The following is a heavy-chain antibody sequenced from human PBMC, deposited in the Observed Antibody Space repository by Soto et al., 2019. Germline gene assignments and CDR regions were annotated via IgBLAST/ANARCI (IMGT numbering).Heavy chain of an antibody. Sequence: PSETRSLTCAVSGASIGSGGWWSWVRQPPGKGLEWIAEIFHDGNTNYSPSLKSRVTISVDKSQNQFSLNVYSVTAADTAVYYCARHEGWTGPDQWGQGTLVTVSS. CDR1: GASIGSGGW. CDR2: IFHDGNT. D-gene: IGHD2-8*02. CDR3: ARHEGWTGPDQ. V-gene: IGHV4-4*02. J-gene: IGHJ5*02.